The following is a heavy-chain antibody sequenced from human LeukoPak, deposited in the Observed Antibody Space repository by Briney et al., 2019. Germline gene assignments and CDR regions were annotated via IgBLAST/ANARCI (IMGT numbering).Heavy chain of an antibody. V-gene: IGHV3-7*01. CDR1: GFPFSAYW. CDR2: INQDGSVQ. Sequence: GGSLRLSCAASGFPFSAYWMEWVRQAPGKEMEWVANINQDGSVQYYAASVRGRFTISRDNAKNSLYLQMNILKAEDTAIYYCSRSLDYLGQGALVTVSS. J-gene: IGHJ4*02. CDR3: SRSLDY.